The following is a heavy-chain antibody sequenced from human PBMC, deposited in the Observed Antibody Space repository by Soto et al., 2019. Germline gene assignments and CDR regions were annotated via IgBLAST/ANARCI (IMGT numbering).Heavy chain of an antibody. CDR1: GFTFSSFW. CDR2: IKQDGSEK. Sequence: GGSLRLFCAASGFTFSSFWMSWVRQAPGKGLEWVANIKQDGSEKYYVDSVKGRFTISRDNAKNSLYLQMNSLRAEDTAVYYCARVIVRYAFDIWGQGTMVTVSS. V-gene: IGHV3-7*01. J-gene: IGHJ3*02. D-gene: IGHD1-26*01. CDR3: ARVIVRYAFDI.